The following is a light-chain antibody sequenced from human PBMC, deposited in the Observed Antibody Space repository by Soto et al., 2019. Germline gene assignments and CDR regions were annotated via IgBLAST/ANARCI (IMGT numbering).Light chain of an antibody. CDR2: GAS. Sequence: EIVLTQSPGTLSLSPGERATLSCRASQSISSSYLAWYQQKPGQAPRLLIYGASRRATGIPDRFSGRESGTDFTLTITTLEPEDSAVYFCQQYASSPYTFGQGTRWIS. V-gene: IGKV3-20*01. J-gene: IGKJ2*01. CDR1: QSISSSY. CDR3: QQYASSPYT.